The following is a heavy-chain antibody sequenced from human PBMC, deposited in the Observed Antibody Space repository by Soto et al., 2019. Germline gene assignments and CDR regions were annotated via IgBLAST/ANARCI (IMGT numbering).Heavy chain of an antibody. D-gene: IGHD6-6*01. CDR1: GGTFSSYA. CDR2: IIPIFGTA. V-gene: IGHV1-69*01. Sequence: QVQLVQSGAEVEKPGSSVKVSCKASGGTFSSYAISWVRQAPGQGLEWMGGIIPIFGTANYAQKFQGRVTITADESTSTAYMELSSLRSEDTAVYYCARVNRSSSEIYYYGMDVWGQGTTVTVSS. CDR3: ARVNRSSSEIYYYGMDV. J-gene: IGHJ6*02.